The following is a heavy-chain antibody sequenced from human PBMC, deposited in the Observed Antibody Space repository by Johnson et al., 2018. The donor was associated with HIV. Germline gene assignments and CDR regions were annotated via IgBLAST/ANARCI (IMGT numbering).Heavy chain of an antibody. D-gene: IGHD4-23*01. CDR3: ARTGCNHAFDI. CDR1: GFTFSSYA. CDR2: ISYDGSNK. J-gene: IGHJ3*02. Sequence: QVQLVESGGGVVQPGRSLRLSCAASGFTFSSYAMHWVRQAPGKGLEWVAVISYDGSNKYYADSVKGRFTISRDNSKNTLYLQMNSLRAEDTAVYYCARTGCNHAFDIWGQGTMVTVSS. V-gene: IGHV3-30*04.